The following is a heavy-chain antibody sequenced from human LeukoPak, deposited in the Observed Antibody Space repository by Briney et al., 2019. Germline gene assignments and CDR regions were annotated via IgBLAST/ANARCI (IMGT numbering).Heavy chain of an antibody. CDR1: GFTFSDYS. V-gene: IGHV3-48*01. CDR2: IVSTSHVT. CDR3: AREDDDWGPNTFDL. D-gene: IGHD7-27*01. J-gene: IGHJ3*01. Sequence: PGGSLRLSCAASGFTFSDYSMNWVRQAPGKGPEWLSYIVSTSHVTIYADSVMGRFTISRDNAKNSVSLQMDSLRSDDTAVYYCAREDDDWGPNTFDLWGPGTMFTVS.